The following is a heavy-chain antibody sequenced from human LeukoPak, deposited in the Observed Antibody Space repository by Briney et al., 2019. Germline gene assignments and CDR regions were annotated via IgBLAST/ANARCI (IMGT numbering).Heavy chain of an antibody. J-gene: IGHJ4*02. CDR2: ISGSGGST. D-gene: IGHD1-26*01. CDR1: GFTFSSYA. CDR3: ARMGRXVGXPGY. Sequence: GGSLRLSCAASGFTFSSYAMSWVRQAPGKGLEWVSAISGSGGSTYYADSVKGRFTISRDNSKNTLYLQMNSLRAEDTAVYYCARMGRXVGXPGYWGQGTLVTVSS. V-gene: IGHV3-23*01.